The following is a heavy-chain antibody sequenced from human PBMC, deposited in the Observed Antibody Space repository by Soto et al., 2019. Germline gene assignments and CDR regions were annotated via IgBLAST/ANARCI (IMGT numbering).Heavy chain of an antibody. CDR2: INAGNGNT. Sequence: EASVKVSCKASGYTFTSYAMHWVRQAPGQRLEWMGWINAGNGNTKYSQKFQGRVTITRDTSASTAYMELSSLRSEDTAVYYCARDVTDCSGGSCYHLGYFDYWGQGTLVTVYS. CDR1: GYTFTSYA. CDR3: ARDVTDCSGGSCYHLGYFDY. V-gene: IGHV1-3*01. J-gene: IGHJ4*02. D-gene: IGHD2-15*01.